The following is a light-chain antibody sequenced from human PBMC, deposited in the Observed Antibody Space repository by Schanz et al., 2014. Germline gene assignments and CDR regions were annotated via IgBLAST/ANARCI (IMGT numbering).Light chain of an antibody. CDR1: QSVSSSY. CDR2: GAS. V-gene: IGKV3-20*01. CDR3: QQYNKWPSWIT. Sequence: EIVLTQSPGTLSLSPGERATLSCRASQSVSSSYLAWYQQKPGQAPRLLIYGASSRATGIPDRFSGSGSGKEFTLTISSLQSEDFAVYYCQQYNKWPSWITFGGGTKVEIK. J-gene: IGKJ4*01.